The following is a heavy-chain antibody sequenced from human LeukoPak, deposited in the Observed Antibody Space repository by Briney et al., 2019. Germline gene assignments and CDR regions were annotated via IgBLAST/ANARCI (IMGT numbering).Heavy chain of an antibody. D-gene: IGHD3-10*01. CDR1: GYTFTNYH. Sequence: ASVKVSCKASGYTFTNYHISWVRQAPGQGLEWMGWISAYNGNTNYAQKLQGRVTMTRDTSISTAYMELSRLRSDDTAVYYCARESMVRGVMDVWGKGTTVTVSS. CDR3: ARESMVRGVMDV. V-gene: IGHV1-18*01. CDR2: ISAYNGNT. J-gene: IGHJ6*04.